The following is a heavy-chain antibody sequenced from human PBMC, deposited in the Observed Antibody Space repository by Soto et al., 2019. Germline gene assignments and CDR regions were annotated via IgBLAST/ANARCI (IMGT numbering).Heavy chain of an antibody. J-gene: IGHJ4*02. Sequence: GGSLRLSCAASGFTFSSYGMHWVRQAPGKGLEWVAVISYDGSNKYYADSVKGRFTISRDNSKNTLYLQMNSLRAEDAAVYYCAKDGQDTAMGYFDYWGQGTLVNVSS. CDR1: GFTFSSYG. D-gene: IGHD5-18*01. V-gene: IGHV3-30*18. CDR3: AKDGQDTAMGYFDY. CDR2: ISYDGSNK.